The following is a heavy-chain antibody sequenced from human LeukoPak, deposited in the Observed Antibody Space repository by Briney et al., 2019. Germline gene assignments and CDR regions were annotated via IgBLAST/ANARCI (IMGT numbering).Heavy chain of an antibody. J-gene: IGHJ4*02. Sequence: ASVKVSCKASGYTFTGYYMHWVRQAPGQGLEWMGLINPSGSSTNYAQKLRGRVTMTRDTSTTTVYMGLSSLRSEDTAVYYCAREESGGYFDYGGQGTLVTVSS. CDR2: INPSGSST. V-gene: IGHV1-46*01. CDR3: AREESGGYFDY. D-gene: IGHD2-8*02. CDR1: GYTFTGYY.